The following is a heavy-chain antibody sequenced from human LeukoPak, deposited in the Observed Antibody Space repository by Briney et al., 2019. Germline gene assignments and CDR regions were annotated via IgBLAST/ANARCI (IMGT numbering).Heavy chain of an antibody. CDR1: GYTFTDYY. Sequence: ASAKVSFKASGYTFTDYYLHWVRPAPGQGLEWVGWIHPNSGATHYAQKFQGRLTMTRDTSISTAYMELTRLRSDDTAVYYCARDMGRYSGYDYDYWGQGTLVTASS. J-gene: IGHJ4*02. CDR3: ARDMGRYSGYDYDY. D-gene: IGHD5-12*01. CDR2: IHPNSGAT. V-gene: IGHV1-2*02.